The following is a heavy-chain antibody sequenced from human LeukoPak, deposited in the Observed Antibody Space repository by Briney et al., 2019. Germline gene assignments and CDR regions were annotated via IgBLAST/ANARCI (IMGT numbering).Heavy chain of an antibody. CDR2: MNPNSGNA. CDR3: ASSISYSSSWFLFDP. CDR1: GYTFTSYD. V-gene: IGHV1-8*01. D-gene: IGHD6-13*01. J-gene: IGHJ5*02. Sequence: ASVKVSCKASGYTFTSYDINWVRQATGQGLEWMGWMNPNSGNAGYAQKFQGRVTMTRNTSIGTAYMELSSLRSEDTAVYYCASSISYSSSWFLFDPWGQGTLVTVSS.